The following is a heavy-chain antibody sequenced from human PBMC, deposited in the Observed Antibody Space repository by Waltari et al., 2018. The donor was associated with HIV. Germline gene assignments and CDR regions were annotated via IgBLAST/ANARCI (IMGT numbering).Heavy chain of an antibody. V-gene: IGHV1-3*01. CDR1: GYTFTNYA. J-gene: IGHJ4*02. CDR3: AREGAGDIYYLEY. CDR2: INVGNSKT. D-gene: IGHD3-16*02. Sequence: QVQLMQSRAEVKRPGASVKVSCKTSGYTFTNYAVHWVRQAPGQRLESMGWINVGNSKTQYSQKFQGRLTITRDTSASVAYMELTRLKSEDTAVYFCAREGAGDIYYLEYWGQGTLVTVSS.